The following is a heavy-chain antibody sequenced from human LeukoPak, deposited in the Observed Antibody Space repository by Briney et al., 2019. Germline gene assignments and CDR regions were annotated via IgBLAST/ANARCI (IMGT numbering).Heavy chain of an antibody. CDR2: INSDGSST. CDR1: GFTFSSYW. V-gene: IGHV3-74*01. Sequence: GGSLRLSCAASGFTFSSYWMHWVRQAPGKGLVWVSRINSDGSSTSYADSVKGRFTISRDNSKNTLYLQMNSLRAEDTAVYYCARNYGDYYNWFDPWGQGTLVTVSS. CDR3: ARNYGDYYNWFDP. D-gene: IGHD4-17*01. J-gene: IGHJ5*02.